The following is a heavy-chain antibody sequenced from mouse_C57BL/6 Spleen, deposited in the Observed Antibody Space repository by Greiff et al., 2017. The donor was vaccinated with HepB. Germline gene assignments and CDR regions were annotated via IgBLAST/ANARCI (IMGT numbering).Heavy chain of an antibody. Sequence: EVMLVESGGGLVKPGGSLKLSCAASGFTFSSYAMSWVRQTPEKRLEWVATISDGGSYTYYPDNVKGRFTISRDNAKNNMNLQMRHLKSEDTAMYYCARDETGTSGVAYWGQGNLVTVAA. J-gene: IGHJ3*01. V-gene: IGHV5-4*03. D-gene: IGHD4-1*01. CDR3: ARDETGTSGVAY. CDR1: GFTFSSYA. CDR2: ISDGGSYT.